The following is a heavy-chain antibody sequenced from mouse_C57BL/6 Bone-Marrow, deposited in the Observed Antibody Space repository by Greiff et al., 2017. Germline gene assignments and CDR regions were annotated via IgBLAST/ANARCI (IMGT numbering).Heavy chain of an antibody. V-gene: IGHV5-9-1*02. J-gene: IGHJ3*01. Sequence: EVKVEESGEGLVKPGGSLKLSCAASGFTFSSYAMSWVRQTPEKRLEWVAYISSGGDYIYYADTVKGRFTISRDNARNTLYLQMSSLKSEDTAMYYCTRTSNYGAYWGQGTLVTVSA. CDR1: GFTFSSYA. CDR3: TRTSNYGAY. D-gene: IGHD2-5*01. CDR2: ISSGGDYI.